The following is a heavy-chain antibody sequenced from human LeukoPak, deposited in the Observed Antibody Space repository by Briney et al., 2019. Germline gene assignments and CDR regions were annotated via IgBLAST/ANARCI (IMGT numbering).Heavy chain of an antibody. CDR2: IYHSGST. CDR3: ARDRLVGATDNYYYYYGMDV. V-gene: IGHV4-38-2*02. J-gene: IGHJ6*02. CDR1: GYSISSGYY. Sequence: KASETLSLTCTVSGYSISSGYYWGWIRQPPGKGLEWIGSIYHSGSTYYNPSLKSRVTISVDTSKNQFSLKLSSVTAADTAVYYCARDRLVGATDNYYYYYGMDVWGQGTTVTVSS. D-gene: IGHD1-26*01.